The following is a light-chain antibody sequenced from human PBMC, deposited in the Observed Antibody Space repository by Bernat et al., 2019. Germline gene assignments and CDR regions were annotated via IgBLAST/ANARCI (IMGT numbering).Light chain of an antibody. J-gene: IGKJ2*01. V-gene: IGKV3-20*01. CDR1: QSVSSSS. CDR3: QQYGSSPYT. CDR2: GAS. Sequence: EIVLTQSPGTLSLSPGERATLSCRASQSVSSSSLAWYQQKPGQAPRLLIYGASSRVTGIPDRFSGSGSGTDFTLTISRLEPEDFAVYYCQQYGSSPYTFGQGTELEIK.